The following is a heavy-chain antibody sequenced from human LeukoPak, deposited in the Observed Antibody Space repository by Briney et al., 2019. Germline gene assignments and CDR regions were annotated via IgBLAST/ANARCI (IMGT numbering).Heavy chain of an antibody. CDR3: ARDRRVAARPGTYYYYYYGMDV. D-gene: IGHD6-6*01. CDR1: GGTFSSYG. J-gene: IGHJ6*02. CDR2: IIPIFGIA. V-gene: IGHV1-69*04. Sequence: SVKVSCKASGGTFSSYGISWVRQAPGQGLEWMRRIIPIFGIANYAQKFQGRVTITADKSTSTAYMELSSLRSEDTAVYYCARDRRVAARPGTYYYYYYGMDVWGQGTTVTVSS.